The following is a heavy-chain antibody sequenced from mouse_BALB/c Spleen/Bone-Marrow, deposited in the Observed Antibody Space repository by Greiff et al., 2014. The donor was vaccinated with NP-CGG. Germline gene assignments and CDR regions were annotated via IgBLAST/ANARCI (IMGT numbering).Heavy chain of an antibody. V-gene: IGHV14-3*02. CDR2: IDPANGNT. J-gene: IGHJ2*01. CDR3: ARYYYGYYFDY. D-gene: IGHD1-1*01. Sequence: VQLQQSGAELVKPGASVKLSCTASGFNIKDTYMHWVKQRPEQGLEWIGRIDPANGNTKYDPKFQGKATITADTSSNTGYLQLSSLTSEDTAVYYCARYYYGYYFDYWGQGTTLTVSS. CDR1: GFNIKDTY.